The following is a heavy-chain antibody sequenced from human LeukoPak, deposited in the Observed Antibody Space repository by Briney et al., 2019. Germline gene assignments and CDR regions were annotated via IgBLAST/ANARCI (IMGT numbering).Heavy chain of an antibody. CDR2: INPSGGST. Sequence: ASAKVSCKASGYTFTSYYMHWVRQAPGQGLEWMGIINPSGGSTSYAQKFQGRVTMTRDTSTSTVYMELSSLRSEDTAVYYCAREGQMATIQSHYCGMDVWGQGTTVTVSS. J-gene: IGHJ6*02. CDR3: AREGQMATIQSHYCGMDV. CDR1: GYTFTSYY. V-gene: IGHV1-46*01. D-gene: IGHD5-24*01.